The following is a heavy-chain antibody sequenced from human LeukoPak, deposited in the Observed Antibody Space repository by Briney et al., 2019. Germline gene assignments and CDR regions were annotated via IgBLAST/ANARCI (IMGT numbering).Heavy chain of an antibody. CDR1: GYTFTNYD. V-gene: IGHV1-8*03. CDR3: AREGFDY. J-gene: IGHJ4*02. Sequence: ASVKVSCKASGYTFTNYDINWVRQATGQGLEWMGYMNPNSGNAGYAQKFQGRVTITKNTSISTAYMELSSLRSEDTAVYYCAREGFDYWGQGTLVTVSS. CDR2: MNPNSGNA.